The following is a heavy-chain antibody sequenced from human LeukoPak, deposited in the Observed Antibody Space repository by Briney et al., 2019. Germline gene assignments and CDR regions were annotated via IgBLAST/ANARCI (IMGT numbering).Heavy chain of an antibody. CDR2: ISAYNGNT. CDR1: GGTFSSYA. D-gene: IGHD2-15*01. CDR3: ARDSAYCSGGSCYSTRSGDYFDY. Sequence: ASVKVSCKASGGTFSSYAISWVRQAPGQGLEWMGRISAYNGNTNYAQKLQGRVTMTTDTSTSTAYMELRSLRSDDTAVYYCARDSAYCSGGSCYSTRSGDYFDYWGQGTLVTVSS. J-gene: IGHJ4*02. V-gene: IGHV1-18*01.